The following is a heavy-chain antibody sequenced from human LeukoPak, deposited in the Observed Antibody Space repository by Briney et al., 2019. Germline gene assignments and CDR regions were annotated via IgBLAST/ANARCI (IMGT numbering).Heavy chain of an antibody. V-gene: IGHV1-3*01. CDR1: GYTFTSYA. D-gene: IGHD1-14*01. J-gene: IGHJ5*02. Sequence: ASVKVSCKASGYTFTSYAMHWVRQAPGQGLEWMGWINAGNGNTKYSQKFQGRVTITRDTSASTAYMELSSLRSEDTAVYYCARVRGIYNWFDPWGQGTLVTVSS. CDR3: ARVRGIYNWFDP. CDR2: INAGNGNT.